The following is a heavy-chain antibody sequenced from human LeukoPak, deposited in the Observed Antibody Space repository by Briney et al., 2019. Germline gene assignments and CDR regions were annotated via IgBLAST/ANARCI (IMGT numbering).Heavy chain of an antibody. CDR3: ARLTLSSSRYYGMDV. V-gene: IGHV3-11*03. D-gene: IGHD6-13*01. CDR2: ISTS. J-gene: IGHJ6*02. CDR1: GFTFSDYY. Sequence: GGSLRLSCAASGFTFSDYYMSWIRQAPGKGLEWVSYISTSADSVKGRFTISRDNAKNSLYLQMNSLRAEDTAVYYCARLTLSSSRYYGMDVWGQGTTVTVSS.